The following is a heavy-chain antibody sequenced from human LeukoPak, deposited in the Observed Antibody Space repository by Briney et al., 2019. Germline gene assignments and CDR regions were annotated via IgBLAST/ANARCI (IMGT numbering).Heavy chain of an antibody. V-gene: IGHV4-38-2*02. CDR1: GYSISSDYY. CDR2: IYHSGST. J-gene: IGHJ5*02. D-gene: IGHD2-2*01. CDR3: ARDRCSSTSCYANWFDP. Sequence: SETLSLTCAVSGYSISSDYYWGWIRQPPGKGLEWIGNIYHSGSTYYNPSLKSRVTISVDTSKNQFSLKLSSVTAADTAVYYCARDRCSSTSCYANWFDPWGQGTLVTVSS.